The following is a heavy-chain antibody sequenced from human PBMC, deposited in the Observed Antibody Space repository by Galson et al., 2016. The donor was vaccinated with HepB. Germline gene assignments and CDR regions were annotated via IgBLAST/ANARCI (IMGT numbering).Heavy chain of an antibody. CDR2: ISSSSAFI. CDR1: GFPFSRYG. J-gene: IGHJ5*02. Sequence: SLRLSCAASGFPFSRYGMNWVRQAPGKGLEWVSSISSSSAFIYYANSLKGRFTISSDNAKDSLYLQINSLRGEDTAVYYCARDRGYSGYGAYNWFDPWGQGTLVTVSS. D-gene: IGHD5-12*01. V-gene: IGHV3-21*01. CDR3: ARDRGYSGYGAYNWFDP.